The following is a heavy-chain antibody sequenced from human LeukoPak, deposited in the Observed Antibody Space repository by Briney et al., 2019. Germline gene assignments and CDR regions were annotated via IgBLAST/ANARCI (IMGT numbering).Heavy chain of an antibody. V-gene: IGHV5-51*01. D-gene: IGHD3/OR15-3a*01. CDR1: GYSFTSYW. CDR2: IYSGDSDT. CDR3: ARRLPGLAAGGNWFDP. J-gene: IGHJ5*02. Sequence: GESLKISCKGSGYSFTSYWIGWVRQMPGKGLEWMGIIYSGDSDTRYSPSLQGQLTISADQSISTAYLQWSSLKASDIALYYCARRLPGLAAGGNWFDPWGQGTLVTVSS.